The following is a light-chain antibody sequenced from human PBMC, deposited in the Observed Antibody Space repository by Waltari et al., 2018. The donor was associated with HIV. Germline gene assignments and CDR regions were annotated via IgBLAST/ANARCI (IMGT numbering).Light chain of an antibody. J-gene: IGLJ2*01. CDR3: QSYDSSLTTTV. Sequence: QSVLTQPPSVSGDPGQRVTISCTGSKSNIGAGYEVHWYQQVPGTAPKLLIYGHNSRASGVPDRFSGSKSGTSASLAISGLQAEDEAEYHCQSYDSSLTTTVFGGGTKLTVL. CDR1: KSNIGAGYE. V-gene: IGLV1-40*01. CDR2: GHN.